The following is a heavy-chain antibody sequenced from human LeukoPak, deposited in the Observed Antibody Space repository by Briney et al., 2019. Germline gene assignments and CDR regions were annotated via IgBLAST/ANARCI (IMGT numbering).Heavy chain of an antibody. Sequence: ASVKVSCKASGYTFTGYYIHWVRQASGQGLEWMGWINPNSGGTNYAQQFQGRVTMTRDTSISTAYMELSRLRSDDTAVYYCARDLGDSGYDSGDYWGQGTLVTVSS. V-gene: IGHV1-2*02. D-gene: IGHD5-12*01. CDR2: INPNSGGT. CDR1: GYTFTGYY. J-gene: IGHJ4*02. CDR3: ARDLGDSGYDSGDY.